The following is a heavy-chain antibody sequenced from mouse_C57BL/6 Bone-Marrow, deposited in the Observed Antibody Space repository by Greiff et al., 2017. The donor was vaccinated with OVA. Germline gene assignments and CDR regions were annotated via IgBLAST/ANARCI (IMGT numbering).Heavy chain of an antibody. V-gene: IGHV1-78*01. Sequence: QVHVKQSDAELVKPGASVKISCKVSGYTFTDHTIHWMKQRPEQGLEWIGYIYPRDGSTKYNEKFKGKATLTADKSSSTAYMQLNSLTSEDSAVYFCARKGFDYGSRTYFDYWGQGTTLTVSS. J-gene: IGHJ2*01. CDR1: GYTFTDHT. D-gene: IGHD1-1*01. CDR3: ARKGFDYGSRTYFDY. CDR2: IYPRDGST.